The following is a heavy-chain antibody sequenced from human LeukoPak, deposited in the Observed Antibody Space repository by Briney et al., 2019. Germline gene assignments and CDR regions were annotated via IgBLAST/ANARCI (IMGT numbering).Heavy chain of an antibody. Sequence: SETLSLTCTVSGGSISSYNYYWGWIRQPPGKGLEWIGSIYYSGTTYYNPSLKSRVTISVDTSKNQFSLKLSSVTAADTAVYYCARAKYSGSYYLLPWGQGTLVTVSS. CDR2: IYYSGTT. CDR1: GGSISSYNYY. J-gene: IGHJ5*02. CDR3: ARAKYSGSYYLLP. D-gene: IGHD1-26*01. V-gene: IGHV4-39*01.